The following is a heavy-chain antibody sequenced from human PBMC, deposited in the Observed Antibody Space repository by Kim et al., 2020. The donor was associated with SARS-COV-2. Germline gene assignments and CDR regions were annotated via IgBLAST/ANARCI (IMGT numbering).Heavy chain of an antibody. CDR2: INTNTGNP. J-gene: IGHJ4*02. Sequence: ASVKVSCKASGYTFTSYAINWMRQAPGQGLEWMGWINTNTGNPAYVQGFTGRFVFSLDSSVNTAYLQISSLRAEDTAVYYCARDPPDGYNRIDCWGQGTLVTVSS. CDR3: ARDPPDGYNRIDC. D-gene: IGHD1-1*01. CDR1: GYTFTSYA. V-gene: IGHV7-4-1*02.